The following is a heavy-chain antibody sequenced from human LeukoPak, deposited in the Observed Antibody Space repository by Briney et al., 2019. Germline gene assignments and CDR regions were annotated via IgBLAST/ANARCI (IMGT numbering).Heavy chain of an antibody. V-gene: IGHV1-18*01. D-gene: IGHD3-22*01. Sequence: ASVKVSCKASGYTFTSYGISWVRQAPGQGLEWMGWISAYNGNTNYAQKLQGRVTMTTDTSTSTAYMELRSLRSDDTAVYYCARDCRRCYYDSSGGGAFDIWGQGTMVTVSS. CDR2: ISAYNGNT. CDR1: GYTFTSYG. CDR3: ARDCRRCYYDSSGGGAFDI. J-gene: IGHJ3*02.